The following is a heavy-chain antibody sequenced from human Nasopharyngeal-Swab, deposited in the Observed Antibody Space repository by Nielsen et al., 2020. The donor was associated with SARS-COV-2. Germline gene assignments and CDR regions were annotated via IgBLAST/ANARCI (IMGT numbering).Heavy chain of an antibody. J-gene: IGHJ4*02. CDR2: IYYSGST. CDR1: Y. V-gene: IGHV4-31*02. Sequence: YWIGWIRQHPGKGLEWIGYIYYSGSTYYNPSLKSRVTISVDTSKNQFSLKLSSVTAADTAVYYCARGNNDFWSGYVYWGQGTLVTVSS. D-gene: IGHD3-3*01. CDR3: ARGNNDFWSGYVY.